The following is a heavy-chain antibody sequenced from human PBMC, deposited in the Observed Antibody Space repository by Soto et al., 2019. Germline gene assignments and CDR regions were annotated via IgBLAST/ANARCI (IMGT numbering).Heavy chain of an antibody. CDR2: INTAGDT. CDR1: GFPVSSNY. J-gene: IGHJ6*02. Sequence: GGSLRLSCAASGFPVSSNYMTWVRQTPGKGLEWVSLINTAGDTYYTDSVKGRFALSRDNSKNMLYLQMNSLRHDDTGVYYCARDPWLRSEVYYYGLDVWGQGTTVTVSS. CDR3: ARDPWLRSEVYYYGLDV. D-gene: IGHD5-12*01. V-gene: IGHV3-53*01.